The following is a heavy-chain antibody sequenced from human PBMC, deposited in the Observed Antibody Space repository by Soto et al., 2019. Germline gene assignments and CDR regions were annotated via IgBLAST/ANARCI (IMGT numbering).Heavy chain of an antibody. J-gene: IGHJ4*02. CDR2: IIPLFDAT. CDR1: GGTFTTYD. D-gene: IGHD6-19*01. Sequence: QVQLVQSGAEVRKAGSSVKVSCKASGGTFTTYDISWVRQAPGQGLEWMGGIIPLFDATKYAQKFQGRVTITAVKSTGTAYMELSSLRSEDTAMYYCARDRSSSWYNGTFDFDSWGQGTLVTVSS. CDR3: ARDRSSSWYNGTFDFDS. V-gene: IGHV1-69*06.